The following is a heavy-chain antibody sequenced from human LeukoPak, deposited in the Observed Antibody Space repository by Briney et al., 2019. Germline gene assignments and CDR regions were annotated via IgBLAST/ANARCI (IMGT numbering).Heavy chain of an antibody. V-gene: IGHV1-24*01. CDR2: FDPEDGET. CDR1: GYTLTELS. CDR3: ATDGTGIAVAGKRGYYYYYYGMDV. J-gene: IGHJ6*02. D-gene: IGHD6-19*01. Sequence: ASVKVSCKVSGYTLTELSMHWVRQAPGKGLEWMGGFDPEDGETIYAQKLQGRVTMTEDTSTDTAYMELSSLRSEDTAVYYCATDGTGIAVAGKRGYYYYYYGMDVWGQGTTVTVSS.